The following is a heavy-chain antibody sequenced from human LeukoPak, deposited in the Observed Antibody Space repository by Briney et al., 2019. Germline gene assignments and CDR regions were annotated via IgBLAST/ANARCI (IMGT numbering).Heavy chain of an antibody. V-gene: IGHV3-53*01. Sequence: PGGSLRLSCAASGFTVSSNYMSWVRQAPGKGLEWVSVIYSSGSTYYADSVEGRFTISRDNSKNTLYLQMNSLRAEDTAVYYCARREPSGRYYINWGQGTLVTVSS. J-gene: IGHJ4*02. CDR3: ARREPSGRYYIN. D-gene: IGHD1-26*01. CDR1: GFTVSSNY. CDR2: IYSSGST.